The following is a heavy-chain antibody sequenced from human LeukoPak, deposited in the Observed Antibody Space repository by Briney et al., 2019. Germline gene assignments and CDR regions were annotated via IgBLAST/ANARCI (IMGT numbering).Heavy chain of an antibody. Sequence: SETLSLTCTVSGGSISSGGYYWSWIRQHPGKGLEWIGYIYYSGSTYYNPSLKSRVTISVDTSKNQFSLKLSSVTAADTAVYYCARRSSSGWYYFDYWGQGTLVTVSS. V-gene: IGHV4-31*03. J-gene: IGHJ4*02. D-gene: IGHD6-19*01. CDR2: IYYSGST. CDR3: ARRSSSGWYYFDY. CDR1: GGSISSGGYY.